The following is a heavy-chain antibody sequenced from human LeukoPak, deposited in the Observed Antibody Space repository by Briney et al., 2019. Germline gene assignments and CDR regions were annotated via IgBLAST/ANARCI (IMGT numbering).Heavy chain of an antibody. CDR1: GGSISSYY. D-gene: IGHD2-21*02. Sequence: PSETLSLTCTVSGGSISSYYWSWIRQPPGRRLEWIGYIYYSGSTDYNPSLKSRVTMSVDTSKNQFSLKLSSVTAADTAVYYCAVGDDYYFDYWGQGTLVTVSS. CDR2: IYYSGST. V-gene: IGHV4-59*12. CDR3: AVGDDYYFDY. J-gene: IGHJ4*02.